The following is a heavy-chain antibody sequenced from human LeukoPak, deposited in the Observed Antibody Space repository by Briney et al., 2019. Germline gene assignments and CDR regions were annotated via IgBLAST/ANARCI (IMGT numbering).Heavy chain of an antibody. J-gene: IGHJ4*02. CDR3: AKNPYYDSSGPPDY. Sequence: GGSLRLSCAASGFTFSSYAMSWVRQAPGKGLEWVSAISGSGGSTYYADSVKGRFTISRDNSRNTLYLQMNSLRAEDTAVYYCAKNPYYDSSGPPDYWGQGTLVTVSS. CDR1: GFTFSSYA. CDR2: ISGSGGST. D-gene: IGHD3-22*01. V-gene: IGHV3-23*01.